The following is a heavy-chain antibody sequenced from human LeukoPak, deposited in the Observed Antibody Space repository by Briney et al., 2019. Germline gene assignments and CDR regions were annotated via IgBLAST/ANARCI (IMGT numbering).Heavy chain of an antibody. CDR2: ISSSSSHV. CDR1: GFMFRTYT. D-gene: IGHD1-26*01. J-gene: IGHJ4*02. Sequence: GGSLRLSCAASGFMFRTYTMSWVRQAPGKGLEWVSSISSSSSHVYYKDSVKGRFTISRDNAKNSLYLQMNSLRAEDTAVYYCARDRGSIDYWGQGTLVTVSS. CDR3: ARDRGSIDY. V-gene: IGHV3-21*01.